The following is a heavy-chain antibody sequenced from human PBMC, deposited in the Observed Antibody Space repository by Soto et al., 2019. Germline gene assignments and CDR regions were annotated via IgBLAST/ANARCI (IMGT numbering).Heavy chain of an antibody. V-gene: IGHV1-3*01. J-gene: IGHJ4*02. CDR2: INAGNGNT. D-gene: IGHD2-2*01. CDR3: ARAVLVVAAATHFDY. Sequence: ASVKVSCKASGYTFTSYAMHWVLQASGQRLEWMGWINAGNGNTKYSQKFQGRVTITRDTSASTAYVELSSLGSEDTAVYYCARAVLVVAAATHFDYWGQGTLVTVSS. CDR1: GYTFTSYA.